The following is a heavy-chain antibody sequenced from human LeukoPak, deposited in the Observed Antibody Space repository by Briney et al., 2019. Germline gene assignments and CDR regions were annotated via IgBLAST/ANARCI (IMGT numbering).Heavy chain of an antibody. D-gene: IGHD3-16*02. CDR2: IYTSGST. J-gene: IGHJ5*02. Sequence: SETLSLTCTVSGSTISSGSYYWNWIRQPAGKGLEWIGRIYTSGSTSYNPSLKSRVTISVDTSKNQFSLKLNSVTAADTAVYYCAREGPRREFGKLIVGFRGWLDPWGQGTLVTVSS. CDR3: AREGPRREFGKLIVGFRGWLDP. V-gene: IGHV4-61*02. CDR1: GSTISSGSYY.